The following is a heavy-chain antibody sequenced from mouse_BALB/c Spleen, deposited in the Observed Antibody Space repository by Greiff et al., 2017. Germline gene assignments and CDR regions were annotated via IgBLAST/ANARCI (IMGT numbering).Heavy chain of an antibody. CDR1: GDSITSGY. D-gene: IGHD3-2*01. CDR3: ARFPTARAPYYAMDY. Sequence: EVKLLESGPSLVKPSQTLSLTCSVTGDSITSGYWNWIRKFPGNKLEYMGYISYSGSTYYNPSLKSRISITRDTSKNQYYLQLNSVTTEDTATYYCARFPTARAPYYAMDYWGQGTSVTVSS. V-gene: IGHV3-8*02. J-gene: IGHJ4*01. CDR2: ISYSGST.